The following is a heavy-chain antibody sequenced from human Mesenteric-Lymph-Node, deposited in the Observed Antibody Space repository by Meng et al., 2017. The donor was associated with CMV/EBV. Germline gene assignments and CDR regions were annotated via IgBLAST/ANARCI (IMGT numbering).Heavy chain of an antibody. CDR1: GYSCATYW. Sequence: SGYSCATYWITWVRQMPGKGLEWMGMIDPTDSYTSYSPSFQGHVTISTDKSISTAYLQWSSLRASDTAIYYCARLPYSSSSLSFVLDFWGQGTLVTVSS. D-gene: IGHD6-6*01. CDR2: IDPTDSYT. V-gene: IGHV5-10-1*01. J-gene: IGHJ4*02. CDR3: ARLPYSSSSLSFVLDF.